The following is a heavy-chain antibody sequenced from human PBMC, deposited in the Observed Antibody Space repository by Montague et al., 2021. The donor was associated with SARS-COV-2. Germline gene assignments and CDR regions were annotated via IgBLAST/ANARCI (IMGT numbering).Heavy chain of an antibody. V-gene: IGHV4-59*12. CDR1: GGSISVYY. CDR3: ARARYVVWAAMYHVVLDV. Sequence: SETLSLTCTVSGGSISVYYWSWIRQPPGRGLEWIGYIYYSGSTDYNPSLKSRVTMSVDTSKNQFSLRLNSVTAADTAVYYCARARYVVWAAMYHVVLDVWGQGTMVTVSS. CDR2: IYYSGST. D-gene: IGHD6-25*01. J-gene: IGHJ3*01.